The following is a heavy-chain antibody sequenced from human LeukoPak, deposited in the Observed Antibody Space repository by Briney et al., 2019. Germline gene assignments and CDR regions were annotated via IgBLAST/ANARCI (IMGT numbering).Heavy chain of an antibody. CDR2: INGGGGST. CDR3: ARDQYYYDSSGYDY. Sequence: GGSLRLSCAASGFTSSSYAMSWVRQAPGKGLDWVSSINGGGGSTYYADSVKGRFTISRDNSKNTLYLQMNSLRAEDTAVYYCARDQYYYDSSGYDYWGQGTLVTVSS. D-gene: IGHD3-22*01. CDR1: GFTSSSYA. V-gene: IGHV3-23*01. J-gene: IGHJ4*02.